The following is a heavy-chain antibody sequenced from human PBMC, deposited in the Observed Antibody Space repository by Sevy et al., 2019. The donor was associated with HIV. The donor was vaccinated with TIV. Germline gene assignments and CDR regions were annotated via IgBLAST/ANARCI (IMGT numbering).Heavy chain of an antibody. CDR3: ARVYDSSGYPSMDV. D-gene: IGHD3-22*01. J-gene: IGHJ6*02. Sequence: SETLSLTCTVSGGSISSGGYYWSWIRQHPGKGLEWIGYIYYSGSTYYNPSLKSRVTISVDTSKNQFSLKLSSVTAADTAVYYCARVYDSSGYPSMDVWGQGTTATVSS. CDR2: IYYSGST. CDR1: GGSISSGGYY. V-gene: IGHV4-31*03.